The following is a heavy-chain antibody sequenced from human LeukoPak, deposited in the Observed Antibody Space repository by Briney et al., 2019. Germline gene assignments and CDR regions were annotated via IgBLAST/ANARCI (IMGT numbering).Heavy chain of an antibody. Sequence: GGSLRLPCVASGLIFDAYAMAWVRQAPGKGLEWVSYISSSRSTIYYADSVRGRFTISRDNAKNSLYLQMNSLRDEDTAVYYCARGGGKAPTRFDPWGQGTLVTVSS. D-gene: IGHD1-1*01. CDR1: GLIFDAYA. CDR3: ARGGGKAPTRFDP. J-gene: IGHJ5*02. V-gene: IGHV3-48*02. CDR2: ISSSRSTI.